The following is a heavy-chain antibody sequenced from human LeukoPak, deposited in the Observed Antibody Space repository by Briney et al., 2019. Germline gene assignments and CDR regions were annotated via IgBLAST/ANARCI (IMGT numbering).Heavy chain of an antibody. CDR2: ISPDSNYK. J-gene: IGHJ4*02. CDR3: VRGGYRGFDYEY. D-gene: IGHD5-12*01. Sequence: GESLRVSCAASGFTFSTYSMNWLRLAPGKGLEWVSSISPDSNYKYYVDSVKGRFTISRDNAKSSLYLQMNSLRAEDTAVYYCVRGGYRGFDYEYWGQGTLVTVSS. V-gene: IGHV3-21*01. CDR1: GFTFSTYS.